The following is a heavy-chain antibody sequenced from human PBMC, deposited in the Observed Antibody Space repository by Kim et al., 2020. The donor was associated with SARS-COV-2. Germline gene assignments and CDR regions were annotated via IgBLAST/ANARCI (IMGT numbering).Heavy chain of an antibody. CDR2: ISWNSGSI. D-gene: IGHD3-22*01. J-gene: IGHJ4*02. CDR1: GFTFDDYA. V-gene: IGHV3-9*01. CDR3: AKDFDYYDSSGYYDY. Sequence: GGSLRLSCAASGFTFDDYAMHWVRQAPGKGLEWVSGISWNSGSIGYADSVKGRFTISRDNAKNSLYLQMNSLRAEDTALYYCAKDFDYYDSSGYYDYWGQGTLVTVSS.